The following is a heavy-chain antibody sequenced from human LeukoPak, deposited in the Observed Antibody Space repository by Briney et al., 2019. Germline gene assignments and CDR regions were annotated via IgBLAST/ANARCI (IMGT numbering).Heavy chain of an antibody. D-gene: IGHD5-18*01. CDR1: GFTFSGYY. CDR3: ARGEKGGRGYSYGSGY. Sequence: GGSLILSCAASGFTFSGYYMSRIRQAPGKGLEWVSYISSSGSTIYYADSVKGRFTISRDNAKNSLYLQMNSLRAEDTAVYYCARGEKGGRGYSYGSGYWGQGTLVIVSS. V-gene: IGHV3-11*01. CDR2: ISSSGSTI. J-gene: IGHJ4*02.